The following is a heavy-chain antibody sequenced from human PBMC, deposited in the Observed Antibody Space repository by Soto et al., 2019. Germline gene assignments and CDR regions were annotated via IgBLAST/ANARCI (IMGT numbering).Heavy chain of an antibody. V-gene: IGHV3-21*01. CDR1: GFTFSNYN. D-gene: IGHD2-21*02. J-gene: IGHJ4*02. CDR2: ISSSSSHI. Sequence: GGSLRLSCAASGFTFSNYNMNWVRQAPGKGLEWVSSISSSSSHIYYADSVKGRFTISRDNAKNSLYLLMNSLRAEDTAVYHCARELQPNTGLDYWGQETLVTVS. CDR3: ARELQPNTGLDY.